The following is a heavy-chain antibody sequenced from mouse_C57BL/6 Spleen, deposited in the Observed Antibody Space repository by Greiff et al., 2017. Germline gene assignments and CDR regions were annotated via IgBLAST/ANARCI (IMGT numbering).Heavy chain of an antibody. CDR2: INPSSGYP. Sequence: QVQLKESGAELAKPGASVKLSCKASGYTFTSYWMHWVKQRPGQGLEWIGYINPSSGYPKYNQKFKDKATLTADKSSSTAYMQLSSLTYEDSAVYYCARSDYGNLTWFAYWGQGTLVTVSA. CDR3: ARSDYGNLTWFAY. CDR1: GYTFTSYW. J-gene: IGHJ3*01. D-gene: IGHD2-1*01. V-gene: IGHV1-7*01.